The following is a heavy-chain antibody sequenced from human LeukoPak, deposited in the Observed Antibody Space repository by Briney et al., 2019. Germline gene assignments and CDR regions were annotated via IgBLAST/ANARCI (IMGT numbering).Heavy chain of an antibody. V-gene: IGHV1-2*02. CDR3: ARGRAEFYYMDV. J-gene: IGHJ6*03. CDR2: INPNSGGT. Sequence: ASVKVSCKASGFALYKYNIVWVRQAPGQGLEWMGWINPNSGGTNYAQKFQGRVTMTRDTSISTAYMELSRLRSDDTAVYYCARGRAEFYYMDVWGKGTTVTISS. CDR1: GFALYKYN. D-gene: IGHD3-10*01.